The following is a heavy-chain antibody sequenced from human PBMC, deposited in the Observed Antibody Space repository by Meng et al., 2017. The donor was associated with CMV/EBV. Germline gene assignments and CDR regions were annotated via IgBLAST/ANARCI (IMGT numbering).Heavy chain of an antibody. CDR3: AKVGRGYSYGPIDY. D-gene: IGHD5-18*01. J-gene: IGHJ4*02. CDR2: IRYDGSNK. Sequence: GESLKISCAASGFTFSSYGMHWVRQAPGKGLEWVAFIRYDGSNKYYADSVKGRFTISRDNSKNTLYLQMNSLRAEDTAVYYCAKVGRGYSYGPIDYWGQGTPVTVSS. V-gene: IGHV3-30*02. CDR1: GFTFSSYG.